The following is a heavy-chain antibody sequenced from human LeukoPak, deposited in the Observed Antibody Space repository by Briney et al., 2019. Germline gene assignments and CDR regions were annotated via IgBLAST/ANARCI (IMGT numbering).Heavy chain of an antibody. CDR1: GGSISSSNW. D-gene: IGHD6-13*01. CDR2: IYHSGST. J-gene: IGHJ5*02. Sequence: KSSETLSLTCAVSGGSISSSNWWSWVRQPPGKGLEWIGEIYHSGSTNYNPSLKSRVTISVDKSKNQFSLKLSSVTAADTAVYYCAREAMEQQLARSAWFDPWGQGTLVTVSS. V-gene: IGHV4-4*02. CDR3: AREAMEQQLARSAWFDP.